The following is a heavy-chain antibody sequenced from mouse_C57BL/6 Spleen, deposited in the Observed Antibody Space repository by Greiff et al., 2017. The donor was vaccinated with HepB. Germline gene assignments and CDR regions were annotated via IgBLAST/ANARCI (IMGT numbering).Heavy chain of an antibody. CDR3: ARDLITTVVASFDY. J-gene: IGHJ2*01. CDR2: ISDGGSYT. D-gene: IGHD1-1*01. Sequence: EVQLVESGGGLVKPGGSLKLSCAASGFTFSSYAMSWVRQTPEKRLEWVANISDGGSYTYYPDNVKGRFTISRDNAKNNLYLQMSHLKSEDTAMYYCARDLITTVVASFDYWGQGTTLTVSS. V-gene: IGHV5-4*01. CDR1: GFTFSSYA.